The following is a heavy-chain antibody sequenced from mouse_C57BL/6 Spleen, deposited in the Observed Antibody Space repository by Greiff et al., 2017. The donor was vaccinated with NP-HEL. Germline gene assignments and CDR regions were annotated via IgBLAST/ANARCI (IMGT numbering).Heavy chain of an antibody. J-gene: IGHJ2*01. D-gene: IGHD1-1*01. CDR2: IYPSDSET. V-gene: IGHV1-61*01. Sequence: QVQLQQPGAELVRPGSSVKLSCKASGYTFTSYWMDWVKQRPGQGLEWIGNIYPSDSETHYNQKFKDKATLTVDKSSSTAYMQLSSLTSEDSAVYYGARSIWNYYGSSLDYWGQGTTLTVSS. CDR1: GYTFTSYW. CDR3: ARSIWNYYGSSLDY.